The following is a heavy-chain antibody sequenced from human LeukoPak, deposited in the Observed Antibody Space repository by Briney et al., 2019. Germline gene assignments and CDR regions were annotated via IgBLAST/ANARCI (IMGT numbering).Heavy chain of an antibody. V-gene: IGHV4-59*01. CDR1: GGSISSYY. Sequence: SETLSLTCTVSGGSISSYYWSWIRQPPGKGLEWIGYIYYSGSTNYNPSLKSRVTISVDTSKNQFSLKLSSVTAADTAVYYCARDRRAYYYDSSGYQGAFDIWGQGTMVTVSS. CDR2: IYYSGST. CDR3: ARDRRAYYYDSSGYQGAFDI. D-gene: IGHD3-22*01. J-gene: IGHJ3*02.